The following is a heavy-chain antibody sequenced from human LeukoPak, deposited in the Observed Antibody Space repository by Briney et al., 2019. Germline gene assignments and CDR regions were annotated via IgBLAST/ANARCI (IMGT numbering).Heavy chain of an antibody. CDR2: ISSSSSYI. Sequence: KTGGSLRLSCAASGFTFRSYSMNWVRQAPGKGLEWVSSISSSSSYIYYADSVKGRFTISRDNAKNSLYLQMNSLRAEDTAVYYCARDPLERRYAFDIWGQGTMVTVSS. J-gene: IGHJ3*02. CDR1: GFTFRSYS. V-gene: IGHV3-21*01. D-gene: IGHD1-1*01. CDR3: ARDPLERRYAFDI.